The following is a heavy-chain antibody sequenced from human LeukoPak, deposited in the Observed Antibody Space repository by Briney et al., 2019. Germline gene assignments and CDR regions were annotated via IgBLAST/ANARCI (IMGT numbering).Heavy chain of an antibody. CDR3: ARSGPHYHDSSTYDY. CDR2: IRIQGYGGTT. Sequence: PGGSLRLSCSASGFTFGDYGLTWVRQAPGKGLEWIGFIRIQGYGGTTEYAASVKGRFTVSRDDFKSIAYLQMNSLKTEDTAVYYYARSGPHYHDSSTYDYWGQGALVTVSS. V-gene: IGHV3-49*04. CDR1: GFTFGDYG. D-gene: IGHD3-22*01. J-gene: IGHJ4*02.